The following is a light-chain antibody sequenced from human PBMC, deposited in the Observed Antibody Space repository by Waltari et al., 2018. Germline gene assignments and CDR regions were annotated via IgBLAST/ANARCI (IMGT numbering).Light chain of an antibody. CDR3: SSYTSSSTL. CDR1: SSDVGGYNF. J-gene: IGLJ2*01. CDR2: DFI. V-gene: IGLV2-14*03. Sequence: QSALTQPASVSGSPGQSITISCTGTSSDVGGYNFSSWSQQHPGNSPKPRIYDFINRPAGVSTRFAGSKSGNTASLTIFGLQAEDEADYYCSSYTSSSTLFGGGTKLTVL.